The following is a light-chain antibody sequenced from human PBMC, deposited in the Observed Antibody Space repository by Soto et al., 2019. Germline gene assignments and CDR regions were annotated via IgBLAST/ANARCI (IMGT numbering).Light chain of an antibody. V-gene: IGKV3-15*01. CDR3: QQGHNWPLT. Sequence: EIVMTQSPATLSVSPGERATLSCRASQSISTELAWYQQKPGQPPRLLIYSASTRAPGVPARFTGSGSGSEFTLTISGLQSEDFGVYYCQQGHNWPLTFGQRTRLEI. CDR2: SAS. CDR1: QSISTE. J-gene: IGKJ2*01.